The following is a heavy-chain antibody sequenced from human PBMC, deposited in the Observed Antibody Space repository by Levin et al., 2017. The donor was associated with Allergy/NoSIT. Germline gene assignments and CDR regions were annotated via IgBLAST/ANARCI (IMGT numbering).Heavy chain of an antibody. Sequence: ASVKVSCKASGYTFTDYFMHWVRQAPGQGLEWMGRINPNSGGTNYAQKFQGRVTMTRDTSISTAYMELSRLRSDDTAVYYCARDVITPRPWGFNYYYYMDGWGKGTTVTVSS. V-gene: IGHV1-2*06. CDR2: INPNSGGT. D-gene: IGHD3-3*01. CDR3: ARDVITPRPWGFNYYYYMDG. CDR1: GYTFTDYF. J-gene: IGHJ6*03.